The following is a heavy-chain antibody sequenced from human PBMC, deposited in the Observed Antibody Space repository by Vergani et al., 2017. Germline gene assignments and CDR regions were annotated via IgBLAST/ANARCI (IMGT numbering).Heavy chain of an antibody. J-gene: IGHJ6*03. CDR2: INPNSGGT. V-gene: IGHV1-2*02. CDR1: GYTFSGYY. Sequence: QVQLVQSGAEVKKPGASVKVSCKASGYTFSGYYIHWVRQAPGQGLEWMGWINPNSGGTNYAQKFQGRVTMTRDTSISTAYMELSRLRSDDTAVYYCARARQNDIVLMVYATSPPYYMDVWGKGTTVTVSS. D-gene: IGHD2-8*01. CDR3: ARARQNDIVLMVYATSPPYYMDV.